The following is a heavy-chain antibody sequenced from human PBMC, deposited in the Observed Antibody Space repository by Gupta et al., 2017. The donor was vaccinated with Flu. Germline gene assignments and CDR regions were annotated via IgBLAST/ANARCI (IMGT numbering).Heavy chain of an antibody. CDR1: SSYG. D-gene: IGHD2-21*01. V-gene: IGHV3-30*18. CDR2: ISYDGSNK. CDR3: AKMAADWAFDI. J-gene: IGHJ3*02. Sequence: SSYGMHWVRQAPGKGLEWVAVISYDGSNKYYADSVKGRFTISRDNSKNTLYLQMNSLRAEDTAVYYCAKMAADWAFDIWGQGTMVTVSS.